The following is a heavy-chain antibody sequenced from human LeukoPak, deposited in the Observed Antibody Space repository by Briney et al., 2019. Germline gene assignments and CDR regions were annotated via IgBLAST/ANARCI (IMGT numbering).Heavy chain of an antibody. CDR1: GFTFSSYE. CDR2: ISSSGSTI. CDR3: AKAYCGSTSCLFDY. J-gene: IGHJ4*02. Sequence: GGSLRLSCAASGFTFSSYEMNWVRQAPGKGLEWVSYISSSGSTIYYADSVKGRFTISRDNAKNSLYLQMNSLRAEDTALYYCAKAYCGSTSCLFDYWGQGTLVTVSS. V-gene: IGHV3-48*03. D-gene: IGHD2-2*01.